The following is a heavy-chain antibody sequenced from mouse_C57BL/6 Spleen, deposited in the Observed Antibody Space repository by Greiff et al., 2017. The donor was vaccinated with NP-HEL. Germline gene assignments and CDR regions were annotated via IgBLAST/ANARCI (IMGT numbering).Heavy chain of an antibody. CDR2: IYPGSGNT. V-gene: IGHV1-76*01. Sequence: QVQLQQSGAELVRPGASVKLSCKASGYTFTDYYINWVKQRPGQGLEWIARIYPGSGNTYYNEKFKGKATLTAEKSSSTAYMQLSSLTSEYAAVYFCARWGLRSFDYWGQGTTLTVSS. J-gene: IGHJ2*01. CDR1: GYTFTDYY. D-gene: IGHD2-13*01. CDR3: ARWGLRSFDY.